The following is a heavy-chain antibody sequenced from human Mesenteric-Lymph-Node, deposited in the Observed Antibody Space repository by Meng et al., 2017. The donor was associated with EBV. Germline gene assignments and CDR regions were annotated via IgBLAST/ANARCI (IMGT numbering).Heavy chain of an antibody. Sequence: QVEPQESGPGLVKPSQTLSLTFTVSGGSFSSGGYYWSWIRQYPGKGLEWIGEINHSGSTNYNPSLKSRVTISVDTSKNQFSLKLSSVTAADTAVYYCARGGVLSYYALDYWGQGTLVTVSS. V-gene: IGHV4-31*03. D-gene: IGHD1-26*01. CDR3: ARGGVLSYYALDY. CDR1: GGSFSSGGYY. CDR2: INHSGST. J-gene: IGHJ4*02.